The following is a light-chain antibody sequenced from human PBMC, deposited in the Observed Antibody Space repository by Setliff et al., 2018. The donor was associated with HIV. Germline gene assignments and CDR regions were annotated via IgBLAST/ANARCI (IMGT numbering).Light chain of an antibody. J-gene: IGLJ1*01. CDR1: SSNIGSNT. CDR3: AAWHDSLNGYV. V-gene: IGLV1-44*01. Sequence: QSALTQPPSASGTPGQRVTISCSGSSSNIGSNTVNWYQQLPGTAPKLLIYSNNQRPSGVPDRFSGPKSGTSASLAISGLQSEDEADYYCAAWHDSLNGYVFGTGTKVTVL. CDR2: SNN.